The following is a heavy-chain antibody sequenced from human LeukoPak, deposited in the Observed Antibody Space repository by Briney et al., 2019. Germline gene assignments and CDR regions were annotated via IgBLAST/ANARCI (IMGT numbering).Heavy chain of an antibody. CDR1: GYTFTSHA. V-gene: IGHV7-4-1*02. D-gene: IGHD1/OR15-1a*01. J-gene: IGHJ6*03. CDR3: ASPRGSNTYYYYMDV. CDR2: INTNTGNP. Sequence: ASVKVSCKTSGYTFTSHAMNWVRQAPGQGLEWMEWINTNTGNPTYAQGFTGRFVFSLDTSISKAYLQISSLKAEGTAVYYCASPRGSNTYYYYMDVWGKGTTVTVSS.